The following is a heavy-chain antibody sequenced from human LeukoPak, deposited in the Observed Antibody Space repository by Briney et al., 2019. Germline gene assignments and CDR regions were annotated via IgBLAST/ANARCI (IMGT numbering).Heavy chain of an antibody. D-gene: IGHD2-2*01. Sequence: GESLKISCKASGYSFTTYWIGWVRQVPGKGLEWVGIIYPADSTAKYSPSFQGQVTISVDKSISTAYLQWSSLKASDTAMYYCARQGGYCSSTSCRNWFDPWGQGTLVTVSS. CDR2: IYPADSTA. J-gene: IGHJ5*02. CDR3: ARQGGYCSSTSCRNWFDP. CDR1: GYSFTTYW. V-gene: IGHV5-51*01.